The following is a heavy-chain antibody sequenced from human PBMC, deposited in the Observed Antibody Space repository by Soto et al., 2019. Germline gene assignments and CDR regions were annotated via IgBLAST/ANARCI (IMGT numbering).Heavy chain of an antibody. CDR2: ILHDDADT. CDR3: ARPGFSKDYFYGADA. V-gene: IGHV5-51*01. CDR1: GYSFTSSW. D-gene: IGHD6-13*01. J-gene: IGHJ6*02. Sequence: GESLNISCKACGYSFTSSWIGLGREPPGKGLERMGIILHDDADTSYSQSFEGHATISADRSTNTAFLLKRSLEAAAAATYFWARPGFSKDYFYGADAWGQGTTVTVSS.